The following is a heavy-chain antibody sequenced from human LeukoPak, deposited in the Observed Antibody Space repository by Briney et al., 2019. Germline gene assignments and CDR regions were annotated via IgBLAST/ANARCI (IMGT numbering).Heavy chain of an antibody. CDR3: TTDYYGSGSYPDAFDI. V-gene: IGHV3-15*01. CDR2: IKSKTDGGTT. J-gene: IGHJ3*02. Sequence: GGSLRLSCAASGFTFSNAWMSWVRRAPGKGLEWVGRIKSKTDGGTTDYAAPVKGRFTISRDDSKNTLYLQMNSLKTEDTAVYYCTTDYYGSGSYPDAFDIWGRGTMVTVSS. CDR1: GFTFSNAW. D-gene: IGHD3-10*01.